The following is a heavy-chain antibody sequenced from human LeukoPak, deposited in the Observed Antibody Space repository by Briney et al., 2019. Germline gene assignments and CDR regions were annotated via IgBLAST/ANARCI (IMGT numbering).Heavy chain of an antibody. Sequence: GGSLRLSCAASGFTFSGYSMNWVRQAPGKGLEWVSAISGSGGSTYYADSVKGRFTISRDNSKTTLYLQMNSLRAEDTAVYYCAKGWSIAVADCLDYWGQGTLVTVSS. CDR3: AKGWSIAVADCLDY. CDR2: ISGSGGST. CDR1: GFTFSGYS. J-gene: IGHJ4*02. D-gene: IGHD6-19*01. V-gene: IGHV3-23*01.